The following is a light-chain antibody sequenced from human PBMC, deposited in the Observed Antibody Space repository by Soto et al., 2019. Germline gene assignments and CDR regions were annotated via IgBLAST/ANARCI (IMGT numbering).Light chain of an antibody. V-gene: IGKV1-39*01. CDR2: AAS. J-gene: IGKJ1*01. CDR3: QQSYTTPLT. CDR1: RGVGSY. Sequence: DIQMTQSPSSLSASVGDRVTITCRASRGVGSYLNWYQQKPGKAPNLLIYAASSLQSGVPSRFSGSGSGSEFPLPISRPQPEDFATYYCQQSYTTPLTFGLGTRVDIK.